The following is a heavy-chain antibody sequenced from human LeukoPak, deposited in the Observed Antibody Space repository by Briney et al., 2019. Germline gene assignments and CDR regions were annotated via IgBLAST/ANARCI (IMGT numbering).Heavy chain of an antibody. CDR2: ISGSGGST. Sequence: GGSLRLSCAASGFTFSSYAMSWVRQAPGEGLEWVSAISGSGGSTYYADSVKGRFTISRDNPKNTLYLQMNSLRAEDTAVYYCAKGVKGGWYYFDYWGQGTLVTVSS. D-gene: IGHD6-19*01. V-gene: IGHV3-23*01. J-gene: IGHJ4*02. CDR3: AKGVKGGWYYFDY. CDR1: GFTFSSYA.